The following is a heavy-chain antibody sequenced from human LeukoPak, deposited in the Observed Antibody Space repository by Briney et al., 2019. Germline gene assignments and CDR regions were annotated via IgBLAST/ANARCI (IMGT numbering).Heavy chain of an antibody. J-gene: IGHJ6*03. V-gene: IGHV1-2*04. CDR2: INPNSGGT. D-gene: IGHD3-22*01. Sequence: VASVKVSCKASGYTFTGYYMHWVRQAPGQGLEWMGWINPNSGGTNYAQKFQGWVTMTRDTSISTAYMELSRLRSDDTAVYYCARDQGYDSSGYHYYYYYYMDVWGKGTTVTVSS. CDR1: GYTFTGYY. CDR3: ARDQGYDSSGYHYYYYYYMDV.